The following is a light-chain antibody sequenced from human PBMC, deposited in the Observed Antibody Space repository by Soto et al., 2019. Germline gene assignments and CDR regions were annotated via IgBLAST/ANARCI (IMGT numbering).Light chain of an antibody. CDR3: SLYTNTSTFV. V-gene: IGLV2-18*01. Sequence: QSALTQPPSVSGSPGQSVTISCTGTSSDVGSYNRVSWYQQSPGTAPKLMIYEVSNRPSGVSDRFSGSKSGNTASLTISGLQAEDEADYYCSLYTNTSTFVFGTGTQLTVL. CDR2: EVS. J-gene: IGLJ1*01. CDR1: SSDVGSYNR.